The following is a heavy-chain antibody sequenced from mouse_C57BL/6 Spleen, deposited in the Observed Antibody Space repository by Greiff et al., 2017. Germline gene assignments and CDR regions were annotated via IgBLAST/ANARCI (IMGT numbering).Heavy chain of an antibody. Sequence: VQLQQSGAELARPGASVKMSCKASGYTFTGYTMHWVKQRPGQGLEWIGYINPSSGYTKYNQKFKDKATLTADKSSSTAYMQLSSLTSEDSAVXCSANYGTHWYFDVWGTGTTVTVSS. CDR3: ANYGTHWYFDV. J-gene: IGHJ1*03. CDR1: GYTFTGYT. V-gene: IGHV1-4*01. D-gene: IGHD2-1*01. CDR2: INPSSGYT.